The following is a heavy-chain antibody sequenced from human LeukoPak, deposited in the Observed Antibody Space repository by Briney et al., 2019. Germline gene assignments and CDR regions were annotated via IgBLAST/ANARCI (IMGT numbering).Heavy chain of an antibody. D-gene: IGHD3-22*01. CDR2: IYPRGST. CDR1: GGSINDHY. CDR3: ARVANPEYYYDSSGYYFDY. J-gene: IGHJ4*02. V-gene: IGHV4-59*11. Sequence: SETLSLTCTVSGGSINDHYWSWIRQPPGKGLEWIGYIYPRGSTNYNPSLKSRAIISVDTSKNQLSLRLSSVTAADTAVYYCARVANPEYYYDSSGYYFDYWGQGTLVTVSS.